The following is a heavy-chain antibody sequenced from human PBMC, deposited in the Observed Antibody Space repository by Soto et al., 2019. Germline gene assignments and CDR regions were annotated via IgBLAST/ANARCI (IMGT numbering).Heavy chain of an antibody. CDR3: ARGGGFCGGDCYKGGIDY. V-gene: IGHV3-30*03. D-gene: IGHD2-21*02. CDR1: GFTFSSYG. Sequence: QVQLVESGGGVVQPGRSLRLSCAASGFTFSSYGMHWVRQAPGKGLEWVAVISYDGSTEYNADSVEGRFTISRDNPKNTVYLQMNSLRAEDTAAYYCARGGGFCGGDCYKGGIDYWGQGTLVTVSS. J-gene: IGHJ4*02. CDR2: ISYDGSTE.